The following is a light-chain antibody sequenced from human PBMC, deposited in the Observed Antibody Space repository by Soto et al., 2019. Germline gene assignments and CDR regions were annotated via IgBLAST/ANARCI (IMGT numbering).Light chain of an antibody. V-gene: IGKV3-15*01. CDR3: QQYFEWPPMT. CDR1: ETVATN. J-gene: IGKJ1*01. CDR2: GAS. Sequence: PGERATLSCWASETVATNLAWYQQKPGQAPRLLISGASIRAAGISDRFRGSGSGTEFTLTISSLRSEDSAIYYCQQYFEWPPMTFGQGTKVEI.